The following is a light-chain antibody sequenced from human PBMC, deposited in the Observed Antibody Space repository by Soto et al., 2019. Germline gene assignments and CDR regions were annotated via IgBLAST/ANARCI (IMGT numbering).Light chain of an antibody. CDR2: GAS. CDR1: QSVSSSY. Sequence: IVLTHSPGTLSFSPGEIATLSCRGSQSVSSSYLAWYQQKPGQAPRLLIYGASSRATGIPDRFSGSGSGTDFTLTISRLEPEDFAVYYCQQYGSSPKTFGQGTKVDIK. J-gene: IGKJ1*01. CDR3: QQYGSSPKT. V-gene: IGKV3-20*01.